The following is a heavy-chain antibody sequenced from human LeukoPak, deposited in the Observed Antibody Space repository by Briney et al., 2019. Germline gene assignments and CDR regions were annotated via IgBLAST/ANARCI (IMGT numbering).Heavy chain of an antibody. CDR1: GYTFTSYD. CDR2: MNPNSGNT. D-gene: IGHD2-2*01. Sequence: ASVKASCKSSGYTFTSYDINWVRQATGQGLEWMGWMNPNSGNTGYAQKFQGRVTMTRDTSISTAYMELSSLRSEDTAVYYCARGLGVPGVYPDLRFWGQGTLVTVSS. J-gene: IGHJ4*02. CDR3: ARGLGVPGVYPDLRF. V-gene: IGHV1-8*01.